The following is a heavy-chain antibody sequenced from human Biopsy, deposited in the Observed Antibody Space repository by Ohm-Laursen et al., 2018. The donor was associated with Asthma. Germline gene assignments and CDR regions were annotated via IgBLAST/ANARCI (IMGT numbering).Heavy chain of an antibody. Sequence: SLRLSCSATGFVFRSHAMHWVRQAPGKGLEWVAVVSYDGGVAHYADSMKGRFTISRDNAKSTLYLQMNRLRTDDTAVYYCAKRRGYSDLTDFDHWGQGILVTVSS. V-gene: IGHV3-30*18. J-gene: IGHJ4*02. CDR2: VSYDGGVA. D-gene: IGHD3-3*01. CDR1: GFVFRSHA. CDR3: AKRRGYSDLTDFDH.